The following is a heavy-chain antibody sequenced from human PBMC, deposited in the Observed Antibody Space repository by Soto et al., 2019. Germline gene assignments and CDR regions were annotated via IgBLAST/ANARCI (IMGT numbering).Heavy chain of an antibody. V-gene: IGHV3-33*01. CDR2: IWYDGSNK. J-gene: IGHJ6*02. CDR3: ARDFVLTGGDYYYGMDV. Sequence: GGSLRLSCAASGFTFSSYGMHWVRQAPGKGLEWVAVIWYDGSNKYYADSVKGRFTISRDNSKNTLYLQMNSLRAEDTAVYYCARDFVLTGGDYYYGMDVWGQGTTVTVSS. D-gene: IGHD3-9*01. CDR1: GFTFSSYG.